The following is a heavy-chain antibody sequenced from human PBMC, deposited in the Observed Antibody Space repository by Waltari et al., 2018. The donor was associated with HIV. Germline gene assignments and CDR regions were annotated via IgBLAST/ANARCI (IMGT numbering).Heavy chain of an antibody. D-gene: IGHD3-10*01. J-gene: IGHJ6*02. CDR3: ARDTMVRASYDMDV. CDR1: GFSFSDYY. Sequence: QVQLVESGGGLVKPGGSLSLSCAASGFSFSDYYMTWIRRAPGKGLEWVSYISNSGATMYYADSVKGRFTISRDNAKNSLYLQMNSLRVEDTAVYYCARDTMVRASYDMDVWGQGTSVTVSS. CDR2: ISNSGATM. V-gene: IGHV3-11*01.